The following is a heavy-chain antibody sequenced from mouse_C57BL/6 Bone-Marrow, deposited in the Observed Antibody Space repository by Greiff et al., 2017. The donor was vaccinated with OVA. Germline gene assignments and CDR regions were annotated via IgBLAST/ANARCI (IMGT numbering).Heavy chain of an antibody. Sequence: VQLQQSGAELVRPGASVKLSCTASGFNINDDYMHWVKERPEQGLEWIGWIDPENGDTEYASKFQGKATIPADTASKTVYLHLSSLTSEDTAVYYCTTYRYWGQGTTLTVSS. CDR1: GFNINDDY. CDR2: IDPENGDT. V-gene: IGHV14-4*01. CDR3: TTYRY. J-gene: IGHJ2*01.